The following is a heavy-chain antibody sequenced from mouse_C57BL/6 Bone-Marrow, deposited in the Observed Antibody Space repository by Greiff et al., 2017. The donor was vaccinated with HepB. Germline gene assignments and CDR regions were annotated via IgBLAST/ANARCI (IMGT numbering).Heavy chain of an antibody. Sequence: VKLVESGAELARPGASVKLSCKASGYTFTSYGISWVKQRTGQGLEWIGEIYPRSGNTYYNEKFKGKATLTADKSSSTAYMELRSLTSEDSAVYFCARDLTTVVAFDYWGQGTTLTVSS. V-gene: IGHV1-81*01. D-gene: IGHD1-1*01. J-gene: IGHJ2*01. CDR1: GYTFTSYG. CDR2: IYPRSGNT. CDR3: ARDLTTVVAFDY.